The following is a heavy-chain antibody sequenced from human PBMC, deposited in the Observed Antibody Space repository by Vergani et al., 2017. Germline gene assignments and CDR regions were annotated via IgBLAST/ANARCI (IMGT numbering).Heavy chain of an antibody. D-gene: IGHD3-9*01. CDR1: GYTFSNYY. Sequence: QVQVVQSGAEVKKSGASVKVSCKTSGYTFSNYYMHWVRQAPGQGLEWMGIINPSGGHTNYAQKFQGRVTMTGDTSTSPVYMELSSLRSEDTAIYYCARGDYGILTGYRYWGQGTLVTVSA. J-gene: IGHJ4*02. V-gene: IGHV1-46*03. CDR2: INPSGGHT. CDR3: ARGDYGILTGYRY.